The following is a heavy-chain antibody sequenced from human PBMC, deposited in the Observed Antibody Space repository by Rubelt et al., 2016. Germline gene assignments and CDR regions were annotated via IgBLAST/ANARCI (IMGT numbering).Heavy chain of an antibody. CDR2: IYYSGST. CDR1: GGSITSSSHY. J-gene: IGHJ3*02. D-gene: IGHD2-8*01. Sequence: QLQLQESGPGLVKPSETLSLTCTVSGGSITSSSHYWGWIRQPPGKGLEWIGSIYYSGSTYCNPSLKSRVTISVDTSKNQFSRWLGAVTAADTAVYYLAKYCTNRRCFANYGCHIWGQGTMVTVSA. V-gene: IGHV4-39*01. CDR3: AKYCTNRRCFANYGCHI.